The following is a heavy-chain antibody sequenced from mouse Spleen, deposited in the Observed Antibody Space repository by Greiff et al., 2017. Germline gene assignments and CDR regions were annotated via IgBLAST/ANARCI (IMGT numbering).Heavy chain of an antibody. J-gene: IGHJ4*01. CDR2: IDPETGGT. V-gene: IGHV1-15*01. CDR1: GYTFTDYE. CDR3: TRRGMPHAMDY. Sequence: VKLMESGAELVRPGASVTLSCKASGYTFTDYEMHWVKQTPVHGLEWIGAIDPETGGTAYNQKFKGKAILTADKSSSTAYMELRSLTSEDSAVYYCTRRGMPHAMDYWGQGTSVTVSS. D-gene: IGHD2-10*02.